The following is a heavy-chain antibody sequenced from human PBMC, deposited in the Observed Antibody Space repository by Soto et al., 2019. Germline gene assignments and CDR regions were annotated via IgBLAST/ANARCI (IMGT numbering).Heavy chain of an antibody. D-gene: IGHD3-22*01. Sequence: QVQLVQSGAEVKKPGSSVKVSCKASGGTFSSYAISWVRQAPGQGLEWMGGIIPIFGTANYAQKFQGRVTITADESTSTAYMELSRLRSEDTAVYYCARVPYYYDSSGYPAYFDYWGQGTLVTVSS. CDR1: GGTFSSYA. CDR2: IIPIFGTA. J-gene: IGHJ4*02. V-gene: IGHV1-69*12. CDR3: ARVPYYYDSSGYPAYFDY.